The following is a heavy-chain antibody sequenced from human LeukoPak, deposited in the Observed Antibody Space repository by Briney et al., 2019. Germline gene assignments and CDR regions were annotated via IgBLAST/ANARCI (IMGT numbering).Heavy chain of an antibody. CDR2: INHNGNVN. CDR1: GFTFSSYW. CDR3: ARETVTYTRYYYYGMDV. Sequence: GGSLRLSCAASGFTFSSYWMNWARQAPGKGLEWVASINHNGNVNYYVDSVKGRFTISRDNAKNSLYLQMNSLRAEDTAVYYCARETVTYTRYYYYGMDVWGQGTTVTVSS. D-gene: IGHD4-11*01. J-gene: IGHJ6*02. V-gene: IGHV3-7*01.